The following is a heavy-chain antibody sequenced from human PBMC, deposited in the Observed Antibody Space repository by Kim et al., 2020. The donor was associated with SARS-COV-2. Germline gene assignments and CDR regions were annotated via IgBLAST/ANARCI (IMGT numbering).Heavy chain of an antibody. J-gene: IGHJ5*02. CDR2: GNGNT. Sequence: GNGNTKYSQKCQGRVTITRDTAASTAYMELSSLRSEDTAVYYCARALLLPWGQGTLVTVSS. V-gene: IGHV1-3*01. D-gene: IGHD3-10*01. CDR3: ARALLLP.